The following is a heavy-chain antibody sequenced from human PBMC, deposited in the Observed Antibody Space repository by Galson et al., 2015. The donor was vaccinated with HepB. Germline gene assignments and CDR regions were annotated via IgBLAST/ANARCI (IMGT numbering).Heavy chain of an antibody. Sequence: SLRLSCAASGFTFNNYAMSWVRQAPGKGLEWVSGISGSGGSTNYADSEKGRFTISRDNSKNTLYLQMNSLRAEDTAVYYCAKDRSYSGYGDYFDYWGQGTLVTVSS. CDR1: GFTFNNYA. CDR3: AKDRSYSGYGDYFDY. V-gene: IGHV3-23*01. CDR2: ISGSGGST. J-gene: IGHJ4*02. D-gene: IGHD5-12*01.